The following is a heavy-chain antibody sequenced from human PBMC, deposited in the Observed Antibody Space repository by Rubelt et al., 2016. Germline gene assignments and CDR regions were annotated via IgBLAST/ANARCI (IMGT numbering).Heavy chain of an antibody. J-gene: IGHJ4*02. CDR3: AGASPRKIGAYDYIFDR. V-gene: IGHV4-34*11. CDR2: IYYGGST. Sequence: QVQLQQWGAGLLKPSETLSLTCAVYGVPFGDYYWAWIRLPPGKGLEWIGYIYYGGSTNYNPSLKSRAAISVDTSKSQFSLQRTSVTAADTAVYYCAGASPRKIGAYDYIFDRWGLGTLVTVSP. D-gene: IGHD5-12*01. CDR1: GVPFGDYY.